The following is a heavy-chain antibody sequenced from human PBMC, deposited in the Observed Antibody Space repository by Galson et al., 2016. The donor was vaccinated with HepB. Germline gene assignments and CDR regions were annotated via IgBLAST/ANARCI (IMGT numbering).Heavy chain of an antibody. CDR3: ARGTAPPSFDILTGPSPWVDP. J-gene: IGHJ5*02. V-gene: IGHV4-31*03. D-gene: IGHD3-9*01. CDR1: GGSISRGVCY. Sequence: TLSLTCTVSGGSISRGVCYWNWIRQHPGKGLEWIGYIDNSGSTYYNPSLERRIALSVDTSQNQFSLKLTSVTAADTSVYYCARGTAPPSFDILTGPSPWVDPWGQGTLVTVSS. CDR2: IDNSGST.